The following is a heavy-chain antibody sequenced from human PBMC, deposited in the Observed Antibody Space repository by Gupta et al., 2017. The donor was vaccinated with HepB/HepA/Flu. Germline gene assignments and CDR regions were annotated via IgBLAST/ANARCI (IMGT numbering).Heavy chain of an antibody. V-gene: IGHV1-18*01. CDR1: DYIFTNYD. J-gene: IGHJ4*02. CDR3: LSGSYYAY. CDR2: INSNNGNT. Sequence: HVELVQSGTEVQETGASVKVSCKASDYIFTNYDISWVRQAPGQGLEWVGRINSNNGNTKYVQNLQGRVTMTTDTSTRTSYMEVRSLNSDDTAVYYCLSGSYYAYWGQGTLVTVSS. D-gene: IGHD1-26*01.